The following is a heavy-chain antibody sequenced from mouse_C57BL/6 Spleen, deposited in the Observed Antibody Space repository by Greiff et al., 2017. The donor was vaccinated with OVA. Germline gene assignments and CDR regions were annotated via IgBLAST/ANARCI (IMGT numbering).Heavy chain of an antibody. J-gene: IGHJ2*01. D-gene: IGHD1-1*01. CDR3: AREPGDGSSHYYFDY. V-gene: IGHV1-64*01. CDR1: GYTFTSYW. Sequence: QVQLQQPGAELVKPGASVKLSCKASGYTFTSYWMHLVKQRPGPGLEWIGMIHPNSGSTNYNEKFKSKATLTVDKSSSTPYMQLSGLTSENSAVYCCAREPGDGSSHYYFDYWGKGTTLTVSS. CDR2: IHPNSGST.